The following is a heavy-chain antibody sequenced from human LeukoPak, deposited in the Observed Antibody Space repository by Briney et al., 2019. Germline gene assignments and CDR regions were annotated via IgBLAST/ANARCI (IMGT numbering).Heavy chain of an antibody. J-gene: IGHJ6*04. D-gene: IGHD3-10*02. Sequence: PGGSLRLSCAASGFTFSSYEMNWVRQAPGKGLEWVSYISSSGSTIYYADSVKGRFTISRNNAKNSLYLQMNSLRAEDTAVYYCAELGITMIGGGWGKGTTVTISS. V-gene: IGHV3-48*03. CDR1: GFTFSSYE. CDR3: AELGITMIGGG. CDR2: ISSSGSTI.